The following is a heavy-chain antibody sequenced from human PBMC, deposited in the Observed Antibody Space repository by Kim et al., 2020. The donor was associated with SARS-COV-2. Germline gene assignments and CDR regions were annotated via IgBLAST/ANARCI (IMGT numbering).Heavy chain of an antibody. D-gene: IGHD6-13*01. CDR1: GGSISTYY. CDR3: ARTTYSTSWYYFDY. V-gene: IGHV4-59*08. J-gene: IGHJ4*02. Sequence: SQTLSLTCNVSGGSISTYYWSWFRQPPGKGLEWIGYIYYSGSTNYNPSLESRVAISVDTSKNQFSLNLTSVTAADTAFYYCARTTYSTSWYYFDYWGQGILVTVSS. CDR2: IYYSGST.